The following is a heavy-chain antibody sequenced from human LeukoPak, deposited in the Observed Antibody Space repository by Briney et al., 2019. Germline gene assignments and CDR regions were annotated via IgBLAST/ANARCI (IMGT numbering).Heavy chain of an antibody. CDR1: GGSISSHY. CDR3: ARGLYYGSGRGWFDP. CDR2: IYYTGST. D-gene: IGHD3-10*01. J-gene: IGHJ5*02. V-gene: IGHV4-59*11. Sequence: SETLSLTCAVSGGSISSHYWSWIRQPPGKGLEWIGYIYYTGSTNYNPSLKSRVTISVDTSKKQFSLKLSSVAAADTAVYYCARGLYYGSGRGWFDPWGQGTLVTVSS.